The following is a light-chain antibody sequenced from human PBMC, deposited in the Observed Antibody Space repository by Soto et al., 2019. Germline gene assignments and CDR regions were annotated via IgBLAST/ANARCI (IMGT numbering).Light chain of an antibody. J-gene: IGLJ3*02. V-gene: IGLV1-44*01. CDR3: AAWDDSLNGWV. CDR2: NNN. Sequence: QSVLTQPPSASGTPGQRVTISCSGSNSNIRSNTVNWYQQLPGTAPKLLIYNNNQRPSGVPDRFSGSKSATSASLAISGLRSEDEADYYCAAWDDSLNGWVFGGGTKLTVL. CDR1: NSNIRSNT.